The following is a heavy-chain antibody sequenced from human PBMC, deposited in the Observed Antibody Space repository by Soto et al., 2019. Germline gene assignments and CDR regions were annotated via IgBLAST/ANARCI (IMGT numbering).Heavy chain of an antibody. J-gene: IGHJ4*02. CDR3: ARDRLSYGSGSYYNSNYFDY. CDR1: GGSISSGGYY. Sequence: SETLSLTCTVSGGSISSGGYYWSWIRQHPGKGLEWIGYIYYSGSTYYNPSLKSRVTISVDTSKNQFSLKLSSVTAADTAVYYCARDRLSYGSGSYYNSNYFDYWGQGTLVTVSS. D-gene: IGHD3-10*01. V-gene: IGHV4-31*03. CDR2: IYYSGST.